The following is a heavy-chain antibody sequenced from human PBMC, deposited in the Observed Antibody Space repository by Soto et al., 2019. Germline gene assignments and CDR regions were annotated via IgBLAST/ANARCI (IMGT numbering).Heavy chain of an antibody. CDR3: ARATDCSSTSCYLYYYYYGMDV. Sequence: QVQLQESGPGLVKPSETLSLTCTVTGGSISSYYWSWIRQPPGKGLEWIGCIYYSGSTNYNPSLKSRVTISVDTSKNQFSLKLSSVTAADTAVYYCARATDCSSTSCYLYYYYYGMDVWGQGTTVTVSS. CDR1: GGSISSYY. CDR2: IYYSGST. J-gene: IGHJ6*02. D-gene: IGHD2-2*01. V-gene: IGHV4-59*01.